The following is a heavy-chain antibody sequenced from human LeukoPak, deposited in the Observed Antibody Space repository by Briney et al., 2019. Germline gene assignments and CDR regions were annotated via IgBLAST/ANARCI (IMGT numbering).Heavy chain of an antibody. Sequence: PSETLSLTCTVSGGSISSSSYYWGWIRQPPGKGLEWIGSIYYSGSTYYNPSLKSRVTISVDTSKNQFSLKLSSVTAADTAVYYCARCIVGATTTGYYWGQGTLVTVSS. CDR2: IYYSGST. J-gene: IGHJ4*02. CDR3: ARCIVGATTTGYY. CDR1: GGSISSSSYY. V-gene: IGHV4-39*01. D-gene: IGHD1-26*01.